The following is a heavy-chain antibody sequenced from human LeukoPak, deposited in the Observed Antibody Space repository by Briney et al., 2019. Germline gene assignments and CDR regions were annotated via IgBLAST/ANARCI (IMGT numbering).Heavy chain of an antibody. Sequence: SETLSLTCTVSGYSIGSGYYWAWIRQSPGKGLEWIGSISYSGSAYYSPSLKSQLTIPLDMSKNQFSLKVRSVTAADTAVYYCASVFEWSPRFDSWGQGTLVTVSS. CDR1: GYSIGSGYY. D-gene: IGHD3-3*01. J-gene: IGHJ5*01. CDR3: ASVFEWSPRFDS. CDR2: ISYSGSA. V-gene: IGHV4-38-2*02.